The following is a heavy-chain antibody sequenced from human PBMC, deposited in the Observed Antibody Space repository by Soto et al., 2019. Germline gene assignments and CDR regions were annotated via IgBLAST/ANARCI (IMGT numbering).Heavy chain of an antibody. CDR2: INHSGST. V-gene: IGHV4-34*01. CDR3: ARGQRVLYQRGAPYYYMDV. CDR1: GGSFSGYY. D-gene: IGHD3-10*01. Sequence: SETLSLTCAVYGGSFSGYYWSWIRQPPGKGLEWIGEINHSGSTNYNPSLKSRVTISVDTSKNQFSLKLSSVTAADTAVYYCARGQRVLYQRGAPYYYMDVWGKGTTVTVSS. J-gene: IGHJ6*03.